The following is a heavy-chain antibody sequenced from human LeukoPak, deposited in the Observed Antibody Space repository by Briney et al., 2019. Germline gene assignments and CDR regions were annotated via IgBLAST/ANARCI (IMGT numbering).Heavy chain of an antibody. D-gene: IGHD1-14*01. CDR3: AKTSRDLTLFDY. J-gene: IGHJ4*02. Sequence: GGSLRLSCAASGFAFSSHAMSWARQAPGEGLEWVSAIGRSGVTTYYADSVRGRFTISRDNSKNTLYLEMNNLRAEDTALYYCAKTSRDLTLFDYWGQGTLVTVSS. CDR1: GFAFSSHA. V-gene: IGHV3-23*01. CDR2: IGRSGVTT.